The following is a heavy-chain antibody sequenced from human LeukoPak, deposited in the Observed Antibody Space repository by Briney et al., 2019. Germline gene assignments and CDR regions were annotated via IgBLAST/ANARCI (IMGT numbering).Heavy chain of an antibody. V-gene: IGHV1-18*01. D-gene: IGHD4-11*01. CDR2: ISAYNGNT. CDR1: GYTFTSYG. J-gene: IGHJ6*03. Sequence: ASVKVSCKASGYTFTSYGISWVRQAPGQGLEWMGWISAYNGNTNYAQKLQGRVTMTTDTSTSTAYMELRSLRSDDTAVYYCARAYSNYPLYYYYMDVWGKGTTVTVSS. CDR3: ARAYSNYPLYYYYMDV.